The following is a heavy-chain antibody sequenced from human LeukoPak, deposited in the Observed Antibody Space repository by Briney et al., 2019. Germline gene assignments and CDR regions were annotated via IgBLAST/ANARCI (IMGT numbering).Heavy chain of an antibody. CDR1: GFTVSSNS. D-gene: IGHD4/OR15-4a*01. CDR2: IYSDNT. J-gene: IGHJ4*02. Sequence: GGSLRLSCTVSGFTVSSNSMSWVRQAPGKGLEWVSFIYSDNTHYSGSVKGRFTISRDNSKNTLYLQMNSLRAEDTAVYYCARRAGAYSHPYDYWDQGTLVTVSS. CDR3: ARRAGAYSHPYDY. V-gene: IGHV3-53*01.